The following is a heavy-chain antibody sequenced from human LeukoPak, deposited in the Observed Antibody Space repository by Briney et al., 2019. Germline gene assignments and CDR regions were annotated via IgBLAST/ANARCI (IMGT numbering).Heavy chain of an antibody. CDR1: GFTFSSYW. J-gene: IGHJ3*02. CDR3: ARDPDIAAAGSAFDI. D-gene: IGHD6-13*01. V-gene: IGHV3-7*03. CDR2: IKQDGSEK. Sequence: GGSLRLSCAASGFTFSSYWMSWVRQAPGKGLEWVANIKQDGSEKYYVDSVKGRFTISRDNAKNSLYLQMNSLRAEDTAVYYYARDPDIAAAGSAFDIWGQGTMVTVSS.